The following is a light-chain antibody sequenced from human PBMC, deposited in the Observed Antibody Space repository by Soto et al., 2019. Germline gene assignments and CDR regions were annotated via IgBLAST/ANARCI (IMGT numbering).Light chain of an antibody. Sequence: QSVLTQPASVSGSPGQSITISCTGTSSDGGSYDHVSWYQQHPGKAPKLMIFEGSQRPSGVSDRFSGSKSGNTASLTISGLQAEDEADYYCCSYASSTTLVFGGGTQLTVL. J-gene: IGLJ7*01. CDR3: CSYASSTTLV. V-gene: IGLV2-23*01. CDR1: SSDGGSYDH. CDR2: EGS.